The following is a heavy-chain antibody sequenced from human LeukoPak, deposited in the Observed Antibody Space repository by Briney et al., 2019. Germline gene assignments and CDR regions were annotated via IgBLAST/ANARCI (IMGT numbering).Heavy chain of an antibody. CDR1: GYTFTNYW. Sequence: KRGESLQISCKGSGYTFTNYWIAWVRPMSGKGLEWMGTIYPGDSDTRYSSSFQGQVTISADKSVSTAYLQWSSLKASDTAMYYCARRFGRTTDYWGQGALVTVSS. D-gene: IGHD1-1*01. V-gene: IGHV5-51*01. CDR2: IYPGDSDT. J-gene: IGHJ4*02. CDR3: ARRFGRTTDY.